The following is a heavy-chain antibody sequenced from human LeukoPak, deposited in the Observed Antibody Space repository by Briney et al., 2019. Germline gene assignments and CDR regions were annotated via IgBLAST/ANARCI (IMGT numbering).Heavy chain of an antibody. CDR2: ISGGGGST. D-gene: IGHD1-26*01. CDR3: AKGGKWDVTPFDY. V-gene: IGHV3-23*01. CDR1: GFTFTSYS. Sequence: GGSLRLSCAASGFTFTSYSMNWVRQAPGEGLEWVSTISGGGGSTYYADSVRGRFTISRDNSKNTLYLQVNSLRAEDTAVYYCAKGGKWDVTPFDYWGQGTLVTVSS. J-gene: IGHJ4*02.